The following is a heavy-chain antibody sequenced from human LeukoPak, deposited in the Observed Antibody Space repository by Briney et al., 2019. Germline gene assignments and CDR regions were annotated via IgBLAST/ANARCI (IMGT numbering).Heavy chain of an antibody. CDR3: ARDREGCGGDCYIPDY. V-gene: IGHV3-21*01. J-gene: IGHJ4*02. D-gene: IGHD2-21*02. CDR1: GFTFSSYS. CDR2: ISSSSSYI. Sequence: GGSLRLSCAASGFTFSSYSMNWVRQAPGKGLEWVSSISSSSSYIYYADSVKGRFTISRDNAKNSLYLQMNSLRAEDTAVYYCARDREGCGGDCYIPDYWGQGTLVTVSS.